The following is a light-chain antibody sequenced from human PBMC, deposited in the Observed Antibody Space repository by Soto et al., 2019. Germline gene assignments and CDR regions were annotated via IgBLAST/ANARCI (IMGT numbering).Light chain of an antibody. CDR2: AAS. J-gene: IGKJ5*01. Sequence: LPASILAIVPITCLATQSISNYLNWYQQKPGKAPKLLIYAASSLQGGVPSRFSGSGSATDFALTISSLQPEESLTYYCQQANSFPITFGQGTRLEI. CDR3: QQANSFPIT. V-gene: IGKV1-39*01. CDR1: QSISNY.